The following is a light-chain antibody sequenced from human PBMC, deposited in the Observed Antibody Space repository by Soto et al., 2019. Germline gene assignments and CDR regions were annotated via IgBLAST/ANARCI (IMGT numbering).Light chain of an antibody. CDR1: QTLVYSDGNTY. V-gene: IGKV2-30*01. Sequence: DVVLTQSPLSLPVTLGQSASISCRSRQTLVYSDGNTYLSWFHQRPGQSPRRLIYKVSVRDPRVPDRLSDSGSGTGFTLRISRVEAEDVGVYYCMQGTHRPPYTFGQETKLEIQ. J-gene: IGKJ2*01. CDR3: MQGTHRPPYT. CDR2: KVS.